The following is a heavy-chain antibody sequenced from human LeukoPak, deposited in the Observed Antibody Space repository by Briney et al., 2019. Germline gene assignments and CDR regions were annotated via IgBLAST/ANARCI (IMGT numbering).Heavy chain of an antibody. J-gene: IGHJ6*04. D-gene: IGHD3-10*02. CDR3: AELGITMIGGV. Sequence: GGSLRLSCAASGFTFSSYVMHWVRQAPGKGLEWVAIISYDGSNEYYADSVKGRFTISRDNSKNTLYLQMNSLRAEDTAVYYCAELGITMIGGVWGKGTTVTISS. V-gene: IGHV3-30-3*02. CDR1: GFTFSSYV. CDR2: ISYDGSNE.